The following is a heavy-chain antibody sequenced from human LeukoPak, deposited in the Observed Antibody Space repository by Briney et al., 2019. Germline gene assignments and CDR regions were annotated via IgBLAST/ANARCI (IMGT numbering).Heavy chain of an antibody. CDR2: IYPGDSDT. CDR1: GYSFTNYW. CDR3: ARHFAKNLDP. J-gene: IGHJ5*02. Sequence: GESLKISCKSSGYSFTNYWIGWVRQLPGKGLEWMGIIYPGDSDTRYSPSFQGQVTISADKSISTAYLQWSSLKASDTAMYYCARHFAKNLDPWGQGTLVTVSP. D-gene: IGHD3-3*01. V-gene: IGHV5-51*01.